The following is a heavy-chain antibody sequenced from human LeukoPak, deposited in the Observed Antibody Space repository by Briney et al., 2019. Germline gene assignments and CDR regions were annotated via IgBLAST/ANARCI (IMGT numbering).Heavy chain of an antibody. CDR2: IFHNGNT. CDR1: GGSISSSIYY. V-gene: IGHV4-39*07. D-gene: IGHD1-26*01. CDR3: AKDPVPGRLRAYYFDS. Sequence: SETLPLTCTVSGGSISSSIYYWGWIRQPPGKGLERIGSIFHNGNTYYNSSLKSRLTVSVDTSKNQISLKLSSVTAADTAVYYCAKDPVPGRLRAYYFDSWGRGTLVTVSS. J-gene: IGHJ4*02.